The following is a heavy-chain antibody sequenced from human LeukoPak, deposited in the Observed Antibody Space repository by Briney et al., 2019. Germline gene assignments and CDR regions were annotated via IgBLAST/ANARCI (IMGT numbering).Heavy chain of an antibody. J-gene: IGHJ4*02. D-gene: IGHD4-17*01. V-gene: IGHV1-69*04. Sequence: SVKVSCKASGGTFSSYAISWVRQAPGQGLEWMGRIIPILGIANYAQKFQGRVTITADKSTSTAYMELSSLRSEDTAVYYCARLRAYGDYIDYWGQGTLVTVSS. CDR2: IIPILGIA. CDR1: GGTFSSYA. CDR3: ARLRAYGDYIDY.